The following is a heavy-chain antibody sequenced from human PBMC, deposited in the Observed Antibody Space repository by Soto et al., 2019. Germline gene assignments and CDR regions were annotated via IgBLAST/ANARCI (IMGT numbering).Heavy chain of an antibody. V-gene: IGHV3-33*01. CDR1: GFTFSSYG. Sequence: QVQLVESGGGVVQPGRSLRLSCAASGFTFSSYGMHWDRQAPGKGLEWVAVIWYDGSNKYYADSVKGRFTISRDNSKNPLYLQINSLRAEETAVYYCARWGIAAGDYWGQGTLVTVSS. CDR2: IWYDGSNK. D-gene: IGHD6-13*01. CDR3: ARWGIAAGDY. J-gene: IGHJ4*02.